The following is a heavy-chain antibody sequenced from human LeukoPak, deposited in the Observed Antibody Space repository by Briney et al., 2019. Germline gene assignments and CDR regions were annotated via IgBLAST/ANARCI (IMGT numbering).Heavy chain of an antibody. Sequence: SETLSLTCTVSGGSISSDGYYWSWIRRHPAKGLEWIGYIYYSGTTYYNPSLESRVTISLDTSKNQFSLKLSSVTAADTAVYYCARDDYYDNSDFAGAFDIWGQGTMVTVSS. CDR2: IYYSGTT. D-gene: IGHD3-22*01. CDR1: GGSISSDGYY. CDR3: ARDDYYDNSDFAGAFDI. J-gene: IGHJ3*02. V-gene: IGHV4-31*03.